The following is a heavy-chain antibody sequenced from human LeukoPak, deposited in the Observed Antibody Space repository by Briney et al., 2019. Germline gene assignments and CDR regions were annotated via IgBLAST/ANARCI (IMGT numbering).Heavy chain of an antibody. V-gene: IGHV4-39*01. CDR2: IYYSGVT. D-gene: IGHD6-13*01. Sequence: SETLSLTCTVSGGSISSSSYYWGWIRQPPGKGLEWIGTIYYSGVTYYNPSLKGRVTISVDTSKNQFSLNLSSVTAADTAVYYCARRSSWAFEYWGQGTLVTVSS. CDR3: ARRSSWAFEY. J-gene: IGHJ4*02. CDR1: GGSISSSSYY.